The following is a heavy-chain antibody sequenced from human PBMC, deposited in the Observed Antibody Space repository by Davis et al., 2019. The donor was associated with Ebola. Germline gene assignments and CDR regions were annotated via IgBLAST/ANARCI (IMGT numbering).Heavy chain of an antibody. CDR2: IYPGDSDT. V-gene: IGHV5-51*01. CDR3: ARSGYDFWSGPFQYPTTYYYYYYMDV. CDR1: GYSFTSYW. Sequence: GESLKISCKGSGYSFTSYWIGWVRQMPGKGLEWMGIIYPGDSDTRYSPSFQGQVTISADKSISTAYLQWSSLKASDTAMYYFARSGYDFWSGPFQYPTTYYYYYYMDVWGKGTTVTVSS. D-gene: IGHD3-3*01. J-gene: IGHJ6*03.